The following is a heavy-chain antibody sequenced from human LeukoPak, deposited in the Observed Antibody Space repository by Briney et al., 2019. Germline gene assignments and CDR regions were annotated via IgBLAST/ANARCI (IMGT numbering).Heavy chain of an antibody. V-gene: IGHV3-48*01. J-gene: IGHJ4*02. CDR1: GFTFSSYS. D-gene: IGHD2-21*02. Sequence: GGSLRLSCAASGFTFSSYSMTWVRQAPGKGLEWVSYISSSSSTIYYADSVKGRFTISRDNAKNSLYLQMNSLRAEDTAVYYCARGRSIVVVTAIPLDYWGQGTLVTVSS. CDR2: ISSSSSTI. CDR3: ARGRSIVVVTAIPLDY.